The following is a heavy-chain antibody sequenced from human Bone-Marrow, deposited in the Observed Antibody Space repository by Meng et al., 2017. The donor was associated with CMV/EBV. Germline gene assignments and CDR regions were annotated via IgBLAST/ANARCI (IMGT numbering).Heavy chain of an antibody. J-gene: IGHJ4*02. CDR2: IGSAGDR. Sequence: GESLKISCAASGFSFSSHDMHWVRQTPGKGLEWVSSIGSAGDRYYAGSVKGRFTISRENAKNSFSLQMNSLRVGDTAVYYWARQWDYGYNSLDYWGQGTLVTVSS. V-gene: IGHV3-13*01. D-gene: IGHD3-16*01. CDR1: GFSFSSHD. CDR3: ARQWDYGYNSLDY.